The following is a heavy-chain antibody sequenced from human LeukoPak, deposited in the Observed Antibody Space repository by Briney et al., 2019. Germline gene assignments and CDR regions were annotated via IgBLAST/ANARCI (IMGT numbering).Heavy chain of an antibody. J-gene: IGHJ2*01. CDR3: ARLTAYFDL. V-gene: IGHV4-59*08. CDR1: GGSISSSY. CDR2: IYYSGST. Sequence: PSETLSLTCTVSGGSISSSYWSWIRQPPGKGLELIGYIYYSGSTNYNPSLKSRVTMSVDTSKNQFSLKVTSVTAADTAVYYCARLTAYFDLWGRGTLVTVSS.